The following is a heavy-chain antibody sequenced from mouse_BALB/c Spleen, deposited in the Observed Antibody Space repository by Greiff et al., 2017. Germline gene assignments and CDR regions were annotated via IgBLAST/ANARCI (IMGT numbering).Heavy chain of an antibody. D-gene: IGHD1-1*01. J-gene: IGHJ4*01. Sequence: EVKVVESGGGLVKPGGSLKLSCAASGFTFSSYTMSWVRQTPEKRLEWVATISSGGSYTYYPDSVKGRFTISRDNAKNTLYLQMSSLKSEDTAMYYCTRDDYYGSSGYAMDYWGQGTSVTVSS. CDR1: GFTFSSYT. CDR2: ISSGGSYT. CDR3: TRDDYYGSSGYAMDY. V-gene: IGHV5-6-4*01.